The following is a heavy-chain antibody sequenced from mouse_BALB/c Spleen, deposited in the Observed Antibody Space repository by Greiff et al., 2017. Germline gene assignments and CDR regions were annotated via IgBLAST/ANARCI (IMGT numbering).Heavy chain of an antibody. CDR2: ISSGSSTI. V-gene: IGHV5-17*02. CDR1: GFTFSSFG. J-gene: IGHJ3*01. Sequence: EVKLMESGGGLVQPGGSRKLSCAASGFTFSSFGMHWVRQAPEKGLEWVAYISSGSSTIYYADTVKGRFTISRDNPKNTLFLQMTSLRSEDTAMYYCARGNYGNYAWFAYWGQGTLVTVSA. D-gene: IGHD2-1*01. CDR3: ARGNYGNYAWFAY.